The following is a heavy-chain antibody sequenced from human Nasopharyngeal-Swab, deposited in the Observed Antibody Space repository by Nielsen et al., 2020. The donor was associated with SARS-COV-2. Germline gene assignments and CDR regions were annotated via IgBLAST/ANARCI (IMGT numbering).Heavy chain of an antibody. J-gene: IGHJ4*02. V-gene: IGHV3-23*01. CDR3: ARGRGGFGYGDYVDY. D-gene: IGHD4-17*01. CDR2: ISGSGGST. Sequence: GESLKISCAASGFTFSSYAMSWVRQAPGKGLEWVSAISGSGGSTYYADSVKGRFTISGDNSKNTLYLQMNSLRAEDTAVYYCARGRGGFGYGDYVDYWGQGTLVTVSS. CDR1: GFTFSSYA.